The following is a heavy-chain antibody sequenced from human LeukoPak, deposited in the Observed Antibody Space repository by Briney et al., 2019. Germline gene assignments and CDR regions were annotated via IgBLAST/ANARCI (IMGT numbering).Heavy chain of an antibody. CDR3: ARRPLHSQNYFDP. CDR1: GEGVTRYW. CDR2: IFPGDSDN. V-gene: IGHV5-51*01. J-gene: IGHJ5*02. D-gene: IGHD1-7*01. Sequence: SPKISCKGYGEGVTRYWVACMRQKPGKGQAQMGIIFPGDSDNRYSPSFEGRVTISVDRSTTTAYLIWSSLKASDTAIYYCARRPLHSQNYFDPWVQGTLVTVS.